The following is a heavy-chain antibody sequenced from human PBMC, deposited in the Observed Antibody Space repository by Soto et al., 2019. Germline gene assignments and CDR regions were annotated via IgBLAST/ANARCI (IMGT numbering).Heavy chain of an antibody. CDR3: AKDWDIAVAGSDF. CDR2: ISGSGGGT. CDR1: GFTFTSYA. Sequence: GGSLRLSCAASGFTFTSYAMTWVRQAPGKGLEWVSAISGSGGGTYYADSVKGRFTISRDNSKNTVSLQMNSLRVEDTAVYYCAKDWDIAVAGSDFWGQGTQVTVSS. D-gene: IGHD6-19*01. V-gene: IGHV3-23*01. J-gene: IGHJ4*02.